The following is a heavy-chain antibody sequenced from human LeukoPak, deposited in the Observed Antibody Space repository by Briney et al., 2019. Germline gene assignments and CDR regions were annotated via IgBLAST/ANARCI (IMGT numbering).Heavy chain of an antibody. CDR1: GFTFSSYS. Sequence: GGSLRLSCAASGFTFSSYSMNWVRQAPGKGLEWVSSISSSSSYIYYADSVKGRFTISRDNAKNSLYLQMNSLRAEDTAVYYCARTTSSGWYGTADYYYYYYGMDVWGRGTTVTVSS. V-gene: IGHV3-21*01. J-gene: IGHJ6*02. D-gene: IGHD6-19*01. CDR2: ISSSSSYI. CDR3: ARTTSSGWYGTADYYYYYYGMDV.